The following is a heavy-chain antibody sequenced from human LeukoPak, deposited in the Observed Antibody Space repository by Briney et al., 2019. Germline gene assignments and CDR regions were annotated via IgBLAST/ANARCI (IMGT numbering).Heavy chain of an antibody. CDR3: AKDHKGDYVSFDY. J-gene: IGHJ4*02. D-gene: IGHD4-17*01. CDR2: ISGSGGST. CDR1: GFTFSSYA. Sequence: PGGSLRLSCAASGFTFSSYAMSWVRQAPGKGLEWVSAISGSGGSTYYADSEKGRFTISRDNSKNTLYLQMNSLRAEDTAVYYCAKDHKGDYVSFDYWGQGTLVTVSS. V-gene: IGHV3-23*01.